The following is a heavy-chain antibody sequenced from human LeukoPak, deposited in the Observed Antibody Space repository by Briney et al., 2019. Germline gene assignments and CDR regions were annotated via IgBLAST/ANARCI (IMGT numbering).Heavy chain of an antibody. CDR1: GYTFTGYY. CDR3: ARDPFVAVAGLFDY. J-gene: IGHJ4*02. D-gene: IGHD6-19*01. Sequence: VASVKVSCKASGYTFTGYYMHWVRQAPGQGLEWMGWISAYNGNTNYAQKLQGRVTMTTDTSTSTAYMELRSLRSDDTAVYYCARDPFVAVAGLFDYWGQGTLVTVSS. CDR2: ISAYNGNT. V-gene: IGHV1-18*04.